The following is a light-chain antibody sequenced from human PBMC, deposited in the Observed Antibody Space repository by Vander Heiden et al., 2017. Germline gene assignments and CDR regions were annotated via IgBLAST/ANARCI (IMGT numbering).Light chain of an antibody. Sequence: DIWVTQSPPSLSASVGDRVTITCRASETISTDLNWYQKKPGRAPNLLIYDASTLHSGVPSRFSGSGSGTDFTLTISSLQPEDFGTYYCQQSHSVPVTFGGGTKVESK. CDR3: QQSHSVPVT. J-gene: IGKJ4*01. CDR2: DAS. CDR1: ETISTD. V-gene: IGKV1-39*01.